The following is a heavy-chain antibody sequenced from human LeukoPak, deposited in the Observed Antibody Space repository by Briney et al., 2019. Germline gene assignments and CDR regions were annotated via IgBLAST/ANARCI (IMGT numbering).Heavy chain of an antibody. CDR3: ARLIAGINNSFDP. J-gene: IGHJ5*02. V-gene: IGHV4-4*07. CDR2: VSTNGGT. Sequence: PSETLSLTCTVSGTSINNYYWGWFRQSPGKGLEWIGRVSTNGGTNYSPSLKSRVTMSVDTSKNHCSLKLTSVTAADTAVYYCARLIAGINNSFDPWGQGTLVTASS. D-gene: IGHD2-21*01. CDR1: GTSINNYY.